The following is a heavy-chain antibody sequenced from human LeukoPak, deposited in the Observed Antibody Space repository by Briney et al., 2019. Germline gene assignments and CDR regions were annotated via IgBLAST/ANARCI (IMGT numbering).Heavy chain of an antibody. J-gene: IGHJ4*02. CDR2: ISSSGSTI. CDR1: GFTFSDYY. CDR3: AKVGRYCSSTSCSMHFDY. V-gene: IGHV3-11*01. D-gene: IGHD2-2*01. Sequence: PGGSLRLSCAASGFTFSDYYMSRIRQAPGKGLEWVSYISSSGSTIYYADSVKGRFTISRDNSKNTLYLQMNSLRAEDTAVCYCAKVGRYCSSTSCSMHFDYWGQGTLITVSS.